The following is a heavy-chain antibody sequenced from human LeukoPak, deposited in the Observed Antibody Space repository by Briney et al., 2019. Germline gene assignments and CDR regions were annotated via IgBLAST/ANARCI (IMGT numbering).Heavy chain of an antibody. J-gene: IGHJ4*02. D-gene: IGHD3-3*01. Sequence: GESLKISCKGSGYSFTSYWIGWVRQMPGKGLEWMGIIYPGDSDTRYSPSFQGQVTISADKSISTAYLQWSSLKASDTAMYYCARQRVTIFGVVIDYYFDYWGQGTLVTVSS. CDR2: IYPGDSDT. CDR3: ARQRVTIFGVVIDYYFDY. V-gene: IGHV5-51*01. CDR1: GYSFTSYW.